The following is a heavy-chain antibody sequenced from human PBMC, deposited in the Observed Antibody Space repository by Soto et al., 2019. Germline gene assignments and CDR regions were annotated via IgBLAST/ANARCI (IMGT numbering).Heavy chain of an antibody. CDR3: AKVLYYYYYMDV. CDR2: ISYDGSNK. J-gene: IGHJ6*03. CDR1: GFTFSSYG. V-gene: IGHV3-30*18. Sequence: GGSLRLSCAASGFTFSSYGMHWVRQAPGKGLEWVAVISYDGSNKYYADSVKGRFTISRDNSKNTLYLQMNSLRAEDTAVYYCAKVLYYYYYMDVWGKGTTVTVSS.